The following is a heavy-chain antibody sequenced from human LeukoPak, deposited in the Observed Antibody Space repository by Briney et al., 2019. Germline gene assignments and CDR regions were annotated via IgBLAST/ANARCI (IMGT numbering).Heavy chain of an antibody. V-gene: IGHV3-23*01. CDR3: ARGMVNGVDY. D-gene: IGHD5-18*01. CDR1: GFTFSSYA. CDR2: ISGGGST. J-gene: IGHJ4*02. Sequence: GGSLRLSCAASGFTFSSYAMSWVRQAPGKGLEWVSGISGGGSTYYADSVKGRCTISRDNSKNTLYLHMNSLRGEDTAVYYCARGMVNGVDYWGQGTLVTVSS.